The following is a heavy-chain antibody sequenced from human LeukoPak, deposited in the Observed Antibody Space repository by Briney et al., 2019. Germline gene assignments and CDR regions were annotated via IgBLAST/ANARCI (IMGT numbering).Heavy chain of an antibody. CDR3: AKDGRGGSYPFNYFDY. J-gene: IGHJ4*02. CDR1: RFTFSNSA. D-gene: IGHD1-26*01. V-gene: IGHV3-23*01. CDR2: ISGSGDYT. Sequence: GGSLRLSCAASRFTFSNSAMSWVRQAPGRGLEWVSAISGSGDYTNYADSVKGRFTISRDNSKNTLYLQMNSLRAEDTAVYYCAKDGRGGSYPFNYFDYWGQGTLVTVSS.